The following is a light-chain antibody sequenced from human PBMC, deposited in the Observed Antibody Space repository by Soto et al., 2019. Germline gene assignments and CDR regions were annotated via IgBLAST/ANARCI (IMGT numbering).Light chain of an antibody. CDR1: GNDVGAYNY. CDR3: CSYAGGYNYL. J-gene: IGLJ1*01. V-gene: IGLV2-11*01. Sequence: QSVLTQPRSVSGSPGQSVTISCTGTGNDVGAYNYVSWYQQHPGRPPKLLIYGVVRWPSGVPDRFSGSKSGNTASLTISGLQAEDEADYFCCSYAGGYNYLLGNGTKLTVL. CDR2: GVV.